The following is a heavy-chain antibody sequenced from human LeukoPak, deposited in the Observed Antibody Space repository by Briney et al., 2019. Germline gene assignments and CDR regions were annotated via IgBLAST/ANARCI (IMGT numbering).Heavy chain of an antibody. J-gene: IGHJ4*02. CDR2: IKQDGSEK. CDR3: AREAIVVVTAPIDY. CDR1: GFTFSSYW. V-gene: IGHV3-7*01. D-gene: IGHD2-21*02. Sequence: GGSLRLSCAASGFTFSSYWMSWVRQAPGKGLEWVANIKQDGSEKYYVDSVKGRFTISRDNAKNSLYLQMNSLRAEDTAVYYCAREAIVVVTAPIDYWGQGTLVTVSP.